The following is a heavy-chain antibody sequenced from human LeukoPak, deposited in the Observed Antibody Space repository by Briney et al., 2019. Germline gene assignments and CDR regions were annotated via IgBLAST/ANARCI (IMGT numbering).Heavy chain of an antibody. D-gene: IGHD5-24*01. Sequence: GGSLRLSCAASGFTFSSYAMHWVRQAPGKGLEWVAVISYDGSNKYYADSVKGRFTISRDNSKNTLYLQMNSLRTEDTAVYYCARVMATISQDYFDYWGQGTLVTVSS. J-gene: IGHJ4*02. V-gene: IGHV3-30*04. CDR3: ARVMATISQDYFDY. CDR1: GFTFSSYA. CDR2: ISYDGSNK.